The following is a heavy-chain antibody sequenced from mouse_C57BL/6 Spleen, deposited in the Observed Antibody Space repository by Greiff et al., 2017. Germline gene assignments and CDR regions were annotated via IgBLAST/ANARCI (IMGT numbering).Heavy chain of an antibody. D-gene: IGHD1-1*01. CDR2: IHPNSGST. V-gene: IGHV1-64*01. CDR1: GYTFTSYW. J-gene: IGHJ2*01. CDR3: AREITTVVAYYFDY. Sequence: QVHVKQSGAELVKPGASVKLSCKASGYTFTSYWMHWVKQRPGQGLEWIGMIHPNSGSTNYNEKFKSKATLTVDKSSSTAYMQLSSLTSEDSAVYYCAREITTVVAYYFDYWGQGTTLTVSS.